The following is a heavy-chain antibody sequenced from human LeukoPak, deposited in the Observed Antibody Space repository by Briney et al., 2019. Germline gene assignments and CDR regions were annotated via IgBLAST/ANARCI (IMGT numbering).Heavy chain of an antibody. V-gene: IGHV4-59*12. D-gene: IGHD6-19*01. CDR3: ARATDCSGWGTSDY. CDR2: IYYSGST. J-gene: IGHJ4*02. CDR1: GGSISSYY. Sequence: SETLSLTCTVSGGSISSYYWSWMRQPPGKGLEWIGYIYYSGSTNYNPSLKSRVTISVDTFKNQFSLNLSSVTAADTAVHYCARATDCSGWGTSDYWGQGTLVTVSS.